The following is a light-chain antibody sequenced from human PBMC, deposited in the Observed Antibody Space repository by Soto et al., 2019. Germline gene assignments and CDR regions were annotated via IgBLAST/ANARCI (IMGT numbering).Light chain of an antibody. V-gene: IGKV1-5*01. CDR2: DAS. CDR1: QSISSW. Sequence: DIQMTQSPSTLSASVGDRVTITCRASQSISSWLAWYQQKPGKAPKLLIYDASSLESGVPSRFSGSGSGTEFTLTISSLQPDDFVTYYCHQYNSYSNTLGQGTKLEIK. J-gene: IGKJ2*01. CDR3: HQYNSYSNT.